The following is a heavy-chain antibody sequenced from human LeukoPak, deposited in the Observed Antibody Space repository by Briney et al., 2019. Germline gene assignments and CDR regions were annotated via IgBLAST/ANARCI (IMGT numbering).Heavy chain of an antibody. D-gene: IGHD3-16*01. J-gene: IGHJ4*02. CDR3: ARDPEGYLRMGHYDY. CDR1: GFTFSSSA. CDR2: IDYDSSHI. V-gene: IGHV3-21*01. Sequence: GGSLRLSCAGSGFTFSSSAMNWVRQVPGKGLEWVSSIDYDSSHIYYAASVRGRFSISRDNARDSVYLQMDSLRADDTAVYYCARDPEGYLRMGHYDYWAQGTLVIVSS.